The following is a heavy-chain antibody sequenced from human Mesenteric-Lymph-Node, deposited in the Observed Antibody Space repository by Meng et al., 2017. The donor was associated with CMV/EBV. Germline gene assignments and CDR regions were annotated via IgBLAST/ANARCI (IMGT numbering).Heavy chain of an antibody. Sequence: SETLSLTCSVTNGSMTRNYLSWLRQPPGKGLEWIGYIYYSGSSNYNPSLKSRVPISVDTSKNQFSLKLSSVTAADTAVYYCARSRYCSSTSCPSPYYYYYGMDVWGQGTTVTVSS. V-gene: IGHV4-59*01. CDR2: IYYSGSS. D-gene: IGHD2-2*01. CDR3: ARSRYCSSTSCPSPYYYYYGMDV. CDR1: NGSMTRNY. J-gene: IGHJ6*02.